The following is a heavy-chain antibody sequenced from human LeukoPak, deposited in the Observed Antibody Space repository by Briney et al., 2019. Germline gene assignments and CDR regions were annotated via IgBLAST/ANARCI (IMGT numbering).Heavy chain of an antibody. V-gene: IGHV4-38-2*02. CDR1: GYSINSGYY. CDR2: IYYRGST. J-gene: IGHJ4*02. CDR3: ARYREVGATVDY. D-gene: IGHD1-26*01. Sequence: SETLSLTCTVSGYSINSGYYWGWIRQPPGRGLEWIASIYYRGSTHYNPSLASLKSRVTISGDTSKNQFSLKLSSVTAADTAVYYCARYREVGATVDYWGQGTLVTVSS.